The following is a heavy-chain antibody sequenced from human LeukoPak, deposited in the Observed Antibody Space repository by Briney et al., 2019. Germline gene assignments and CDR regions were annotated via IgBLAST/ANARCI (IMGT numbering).Heavy chain of an antibody. CDR3: ARGDFWSGDYTDAFDV. CDR2: IKPDGSEK. V-gene: IGHV3-7*04. D-gene: IGHD3-3*01. J-gene: IGHJ3*01. CDR1: RFAFSNYW. Sequence: GGSLRLSCAASRFAFSNYWMSWVRQAPGKGLEWVASIKPDGSEKYCVDSVKGRFSISRDNVRNTLYLQMNSLRVGDTALYYCARGDFWSGDYTDAFDVWGQGTMVTVSS.